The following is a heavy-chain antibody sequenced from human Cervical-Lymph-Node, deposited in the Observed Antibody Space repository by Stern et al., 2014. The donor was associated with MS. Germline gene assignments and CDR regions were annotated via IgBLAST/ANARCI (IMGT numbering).Heavy chain of an antibody. CDR1: GFTFSGYA. CDR3: ARDLDRSETVTFDY. D-gene: IGHD3-22*01. Sequence: MQLVESGGGVVQPGRSLRLSWAASGFTFSGYAMHWVRQAPGKGLEWVAVISYDGRNKYYADSVKGRFTISRDNSKNTVFLQMNSLRAEDTAVYYCARDLDRSETVTFDYWGQGTLVTVSS. J-gene: IGHJ4*02. CDR2: ISYDGRNK. V-gene: IGHV3-30*04.